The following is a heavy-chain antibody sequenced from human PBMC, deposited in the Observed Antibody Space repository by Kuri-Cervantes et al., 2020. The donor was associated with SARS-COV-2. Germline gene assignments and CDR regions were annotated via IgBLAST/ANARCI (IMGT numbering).Heavy chain of an antibody. V-gene: IGHV2-5*01. J-gene: IGHJ5*02. CDR3: AHSFHSSSSGDNWFDP. Sequence: SGPTLVKPTQTLTLTCTFSGFSLSTGGVGVAWIRQPPGKALEWLAVIYWNDDNRYSPSLKTRLTITKDTSKNQVVLTMTNMDPVDTATYYCAHSFHSSSSGDNWFDPWGQGTLVTVSS. D-gene: IGHD6-6*01. CDR1: GFSLSTGGVG. CDR2: IYWNDDN.